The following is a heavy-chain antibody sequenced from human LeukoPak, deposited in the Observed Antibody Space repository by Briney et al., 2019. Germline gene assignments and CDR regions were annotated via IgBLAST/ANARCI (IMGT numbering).Heavy chain of an antibody. V-gene: IGHV1-46*01. Sequence: GASVKVSCKVSGYTLTELSMHWVRQAPGQGLEWMGIINPSGGSTSYAQKFQGRVTMTRDTSTSTVYMELSSLRSEDTAVYYCASQSIAVAGTYDAFDIWGQGTMVTVSS. CDR1: GYTLTELS. D-gene: IGHD6-19*01. J-gene: IGHJ3*02. CDR2: INPSGGST. CDR3: ASQSIAVAGTYDAFDI.